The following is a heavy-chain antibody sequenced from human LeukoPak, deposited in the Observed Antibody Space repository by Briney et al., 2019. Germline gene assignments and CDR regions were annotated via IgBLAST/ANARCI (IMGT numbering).Heavy chain of an antibody. CDR1: GGSISSSDYY. D-gene: IGHD3-10*01. V-gene: IGHV4-39*01. CDR3: ARRRGGRAFDI. CDR2: IYYSGST. J-gene: IGHJ3*02. Sequence: SETLSLTCTVSGGSISSSDYYWGWIRQPPGKGLEWIGNIYYSGSTNYNPSLKSRFTISVDTSKNQFSLQLSSVTAADTAVYYCARRRGGRAFDIWGQGTMVTVSS.